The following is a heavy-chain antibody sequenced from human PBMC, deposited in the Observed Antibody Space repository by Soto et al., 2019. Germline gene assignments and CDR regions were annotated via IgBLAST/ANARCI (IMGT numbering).Heavy chain of an antibody. Sequence: QVPLEQSGSEVKKSGSSVKVSCKASGYSFSSHAITWVRQAPGQGLEWMGGIIPVFGTPSYAQKFQGRVTISADKSTNTSYLELRSLRSEDTAVYYCARGGALSTSWYWGDGLDSWGQGTQVTVSS. D-gene: IGHD6-13*01. J-gene: IGHJ4*02. V-gene: IGHV1-69*06. CDR2: IIPVFGTP. CDR3: ARGGALSTSWYWGDGLDS. CDR1: GYSFSSHA.